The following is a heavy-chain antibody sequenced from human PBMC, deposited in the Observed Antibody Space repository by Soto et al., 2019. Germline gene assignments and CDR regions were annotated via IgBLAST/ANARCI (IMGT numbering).Heavy chain of an antibody. CDR2: ISGYNANT. CDR1: GYTFSNYG. J-gene: IGHJ4*02. CDR3: ARDVVLRGLEF. Sequence: GASVKVCCKASGYTFSNYGISWVGQAPGQGLEWMGWISGYNANTAYARNVQDRVTMTIDAPTTTAYRELRSLSSDDTAVYYCARDVVLRGLEFRGLGTLVTVYS. D-gene: IGHD2-15*01. V-gene: IGHV1-18*04.